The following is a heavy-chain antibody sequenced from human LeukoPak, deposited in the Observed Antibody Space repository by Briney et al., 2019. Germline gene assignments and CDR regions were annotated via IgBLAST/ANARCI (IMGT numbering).Heavy chain of an antibody. CDR2: INSDGSST. D-gene: IGHD6-19*01. J-gene: IGHJ6*03. V-gene: IGHV3-74*01. CDR3: ARGSEWLVFNYYYYMDV. CDR1: GFTFSSYW. Sequence: GGSLRLSCAASGFTFSSYWMHWVRQAPGKGLVWVSRINSDGSSTSYADSVKGRFTISRDNAKNTLYLQMNSLRAEDTAVYYCARGSEWLVFNYYYYMDVWGKGTTVTVSS.